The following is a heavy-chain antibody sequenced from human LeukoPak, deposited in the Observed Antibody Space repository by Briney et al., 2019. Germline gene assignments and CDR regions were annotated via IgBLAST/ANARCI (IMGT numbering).Heavy chain of an antibody. Sequence: GGSLRLSCAASGFTFSSYGMHWVRQAPGKGLEWVAVISYDGSNKYYADSVKGRFTISRDNSKNTLYLQMNSLRAEDTAVYYCAIRMRDYWGQGTLVTVSS. CDR2: ISYDGSNK. D-gene: IGHD2-8*01. CDR1: GFTFSSYG. V-gene: IGHV3-30*03. J-gene: IGHJ4*02. CDR3: AIRMRDY.